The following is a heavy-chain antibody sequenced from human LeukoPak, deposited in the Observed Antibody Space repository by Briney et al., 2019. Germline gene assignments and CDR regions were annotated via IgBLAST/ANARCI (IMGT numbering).Heavy chain of an antibody. CDR3: ARRAIEPYYYYGMDV. CDR2: INPNSGGT. J-gene: IGHJ6*02. CDR1: GYTFTGYY. V-gene: IGHV1-2*02. D-gene: IGHD2-21*01. Sequence: GASVKVSCKASGYTFTGYYMHWVRQAPGQGLEWMGWINPNSGGTNYAQKFQGRVTMTRDTSISTAYMELSRLRSDDTAVYYCARRAIEPYYYYGMDVWGQGTTVTVSS.